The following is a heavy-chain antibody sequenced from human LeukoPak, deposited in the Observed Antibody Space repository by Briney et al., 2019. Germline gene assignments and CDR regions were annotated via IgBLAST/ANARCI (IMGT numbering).Heavy chain of an antibody. D-gene: IGHD2-15*01. CDR2: INPDGGS. J-gene: IGHJ4*02. CDR3: ARSGVATCHY. CDR1: GFTFTNYA. Sequence: PGGSLRLSCQASGFTFTNYAMSWVRQAPGKGLEWVSSINPDGGSFFADSVKGRFTISRDDARSVVYLRMNSLSAEDTAVYYCARSGVATCHYWGQGILVTVSS. V-gene: IGHV3-23*01.